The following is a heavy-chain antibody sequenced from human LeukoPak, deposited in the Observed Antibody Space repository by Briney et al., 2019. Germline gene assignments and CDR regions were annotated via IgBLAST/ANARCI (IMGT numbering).Heavy chain of an antibody. D-gene: IGHD6-6*01. CDR2: IIPILGIA. J-gene: IGHJ3*02. CDR1: GGTFSSYA. Sequence: GASVKVSCKASGGTFSSYAISWVRQAPGQGLEWMGRIIPILGIANYAQKLQGRVTMTTDTSTSTAYMELRSLRSDDTAVYYCARDCFGIAARLTDAFDIWGQGTMVTVSS. V-gene: IGHV1-69*04. CDR3: ARDCFGIAARLTDAFDI.